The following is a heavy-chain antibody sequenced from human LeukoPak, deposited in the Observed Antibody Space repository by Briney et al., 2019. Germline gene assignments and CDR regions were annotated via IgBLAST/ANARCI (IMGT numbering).Heavy chain of an antibody. D-gene: IGHD6-19*01. Sequence: GGSLRLSCAASGFTFSSYGMHWVRQAPGKGLEWVAVIWYDGSNKYYADSVKGRFTISRDNSKNTLYLQMNSLRAEDTAVYYCARDMFRGIAVAGGFDYWGQGTLVTVSS. CDR2: IWYDGSNK. CDR1: GFTFSSYG. V-gene: IGHV3-33*01. CDR3: ARDMFRGIAVAGGFDY. J-gene: IGHJ4*02.